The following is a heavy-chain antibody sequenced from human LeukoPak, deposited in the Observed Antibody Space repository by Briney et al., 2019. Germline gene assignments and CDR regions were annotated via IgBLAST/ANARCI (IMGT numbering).Heavy chain of an antibody. CDR3: ARDRSCSSTSCYDAFNI. CDR2: ISGSGGST. V-gene: IGHV3-23*01. D-gene: IGHD2-2*01. CDR1: GFTFSSYA. Sequence: GSLRLSCAASGFTFSSYAMSWVRQAPGKGLEWVSAISGSGGSTYYADSVKGRFTISRDNSKNTLYLQMNSLRAEDTAVYYCARDRSCSSTSCYDAFNIWGQGTMVTVSS. J-gene: IGHJ3*02.